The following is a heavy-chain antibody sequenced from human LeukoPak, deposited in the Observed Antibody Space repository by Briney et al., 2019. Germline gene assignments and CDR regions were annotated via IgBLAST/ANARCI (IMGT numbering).Heavy chain of an antibody. CDR1: GFTFSSYW. V-gene: IGHV3-74*01. J-gene: IGHJ4*02. Sequence: PGGSLRLSCAASGFTFSSYWMHWVRQAPGKGLVWVSRINSDGSSTSYADSVKGRFTISRDNAKNSLFLQMNNLRAEDTAVYYCANHLACGSTTCPSFDYWGQGTLVTVSS. CDR2: INSDGSST. D-gene: IGHD2-2*01. CDR3: ANHLACGSTTCPSFDY.